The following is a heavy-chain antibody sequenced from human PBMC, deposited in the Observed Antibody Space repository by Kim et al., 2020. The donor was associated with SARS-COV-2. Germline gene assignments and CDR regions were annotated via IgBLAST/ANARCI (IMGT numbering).Heavy chain of an antibody. J-gene: IGHJ5*02. D-gene: IGHD3-22*01. CDR3: AKGGTMIVVVINH. V-gene: IGHV3-9*01. CDR2: ISWNSGSI. CDR1: GFTFDDYA. Sequence: GGSLRLSCAASGFTFDDYAMHWVRQAPGKGLEWVSGISWNSGSIGYADSVKGRFTISRDNAKNSLYLQMNSLRAEDTALYYCAKGGTMIVVVINHWGQGTLVTVSS.